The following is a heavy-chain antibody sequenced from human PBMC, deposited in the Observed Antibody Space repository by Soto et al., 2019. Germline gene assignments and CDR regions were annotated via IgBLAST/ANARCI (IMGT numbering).Heavy chain of an antibody. CDR3: ARAGCGDSDYYYYAMDV. CDR1: GGTFSTYT. CDR2: IIPILDVA. Sequence: QVQLMQSGAEVKKPGSSVKVSCTASGGTFSTYTFGWVRQAPGQGLEWMGRIIPILDVANYAQKFQGRVTLTADRSTSTTYLELSSLRSEDTAIYYCARAGCGDSDYYYYAMDVWGEGTTVTVSS. V-gene: IGHV1-69*02. D-gene: IGHD4-17*01. J-gene: IGHJ6*04.